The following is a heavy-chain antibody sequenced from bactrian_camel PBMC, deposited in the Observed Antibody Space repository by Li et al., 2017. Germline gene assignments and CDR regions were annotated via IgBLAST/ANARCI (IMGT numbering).Heavy chain of an antibody. CDR1: GYYYVSPC. D-gene: IGHD4*01. Sequence: HVQLVESGRGSVQAGGSLRLSCAPSGYYYVSPCMGWFRHPPGKREMREAVATIDTDGGTFYAASVKGRFTISKDKAKNTVYLQMDSLKPEDTATYYCAGVERERLCRWTEFSYWGQGTQVTVS. CDR3: AGVERERLCRWTEFSY. V-gene: IGHV3S53*01. CDR2: IDTDGGT. J-gene: IGHJ4*01.